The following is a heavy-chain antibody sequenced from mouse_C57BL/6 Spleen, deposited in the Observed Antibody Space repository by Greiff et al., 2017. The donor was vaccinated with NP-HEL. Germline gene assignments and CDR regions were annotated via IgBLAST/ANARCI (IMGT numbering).Heavy chain of an antibody. CDR3: AREGLRPGYFDV. D-gene: IGHD2-4*01. CDR1: GFTFSDYG. J-gene: IGHJ1*03. V-gene: IGHV5-17*01. Sequence: EVQLVESGGGLVKPGGSLKLSCAASGFTFSDYGMHWVRQAPEKGLEWVAYISSGSSTIYYADTVKGRFTISRDNAKNTLFLQMTSLRSEDTAMYYCAREGLRPGYFDVWGTGTTVTVSS. CDR2: ISSGSSTI.